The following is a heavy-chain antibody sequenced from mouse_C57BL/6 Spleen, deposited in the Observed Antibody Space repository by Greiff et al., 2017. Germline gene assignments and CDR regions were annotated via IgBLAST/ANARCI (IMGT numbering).Heavy chain of an antibody. CDR3: ASLRLPFAY. Sequence: VKLQESGPGLVAPSQSLSITCTVSGFSFTSYGVDWVRQSPGKGLEWLGVIWGVGSTNYNSALNSRLSISKDNSKSQVFLKMNSLQTKDTAMYYCASLRLPFAYWGQGTLVTVSA. CDR2: IWGVGST. CDR1: GFSFTSYG. D-gene: IGHD3-2*02. V-gene: IGHV2-6*01. J-gene: IGHJ3*01.